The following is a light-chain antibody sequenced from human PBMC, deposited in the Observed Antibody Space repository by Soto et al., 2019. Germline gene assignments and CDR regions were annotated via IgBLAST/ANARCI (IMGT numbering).Light chain of an antibody. Sequence: QSALTQPRSVSGSLGQSVTISCTGTSSDVGTYNYVSWYQQHPGKAPKVMIYDVSERPSGVPDRFSGSKSGNTASLTISGLQAEDGADYYCCSYAGSPRYVLGTGTKVTVL. V-gene: IGLV2-11*01. CDR3: CSYAGSPRYV. J-gene: IGLJ1*01. CDR2: DVS. CDR1: SSDVGTYNY.